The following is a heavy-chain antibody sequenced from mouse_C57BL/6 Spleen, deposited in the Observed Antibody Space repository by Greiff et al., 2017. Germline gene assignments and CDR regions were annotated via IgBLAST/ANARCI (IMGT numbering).Heavy chain of an antibody. Sequence: EVQRVESGGGLVQPGESLKLSCESNEYEFPSHDMSWVRKTPEKRLELVAAINSDGGSTYYPDTMERRFIISRDNTKKTLYLQMSSLRSEDTALYYCARRGIYYGNPDWYFDVWGTGTTVTVSS. V-gene: IGHV5-2*01. CDR1: EYEFPSHD. J-gene: IGHJ1*03. CDR3: ARRGIYYGNPDWYFDV. D-gene: IGHD2-1*01. CDR2: INSDGGST.